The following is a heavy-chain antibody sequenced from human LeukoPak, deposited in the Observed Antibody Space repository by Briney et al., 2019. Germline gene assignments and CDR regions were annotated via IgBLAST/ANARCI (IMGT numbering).Heavy chain of an antibody. Sequence: GGSLRLSCAASGLTFSSYAMHWVRQAPGKGLEWVAVISYDGSNKYYADSVKGRFTISRDNSKNTLYLQMNSLRAEDTAVYYCARVPDYYGRGGYFDYWGQGTLVTVSS. V-gene: IGHV3-30-3*01. CDR2: ISYDGSNK. CDR3: ARVPDYYGRGGYFDY. CDR1: GLTFSSYA. D-gene: IGHD3-10*01. J-gene: IGHJ4*02.